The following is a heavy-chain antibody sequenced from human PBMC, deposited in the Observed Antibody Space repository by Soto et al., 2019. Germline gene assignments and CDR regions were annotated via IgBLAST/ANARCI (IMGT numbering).Heavy chain of an antibody. J-gene: IGHJ5*02. V-gene: IGHV3-30*18. CDR2: ISYDGFNK. D-gene: IGHD6-13*01. CDR1: GFTFSNYG. CDR3: AKDQGSRGHWLDP. Sequence: GGSLRLSCAASGFTFSNYGMRWVRQAPGKGLEWMAVISYDGFNKYYADSVKGRFTISRDNFKNTLYLQINSLRPEDTAVYYCAKDQGSRGHWLDPWGQGTLVTVSS.